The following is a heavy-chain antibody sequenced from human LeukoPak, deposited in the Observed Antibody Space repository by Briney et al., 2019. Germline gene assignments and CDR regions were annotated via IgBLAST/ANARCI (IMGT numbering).Heavy chain of an antibody. Sequence: SETLSLTCTVSGGSISSSSYYWGWIRQPPGKGLEWIGSIYYSGSTYYNPSIKSRVTISVDTSKNQFSLKLSSVTAADTAVYYCARDFLSVLEAFDIWGQGTMVTVSS. CDR2: IYYSGST. CDR3: ARDFLSVLEAFDI. V-gene: IGHV4-39*07. CDR1: GGSISSSSYY. J-gene: IGHJ3*02. D-gene: IGHD3-3*02.